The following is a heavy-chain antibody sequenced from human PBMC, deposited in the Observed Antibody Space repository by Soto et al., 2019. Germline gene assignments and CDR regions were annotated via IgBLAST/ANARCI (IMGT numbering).Heavy chain of an antibody. CDR2: IYSGGST. J-gene: IGHJ4*02. Sequence: GGSLRLSCAASGFTVSSNYMSWVRQAPGKGLEWVSVIYSGGSTYYADSVKGRFTISRDNSKNTLYLQMNSLRAEDTAVYYCARVYGDYVNYFDYWGQGTLVTVSS. V-gene: IGHV3-66*01. D-gene: IGHD4-17*01. CDR3: ARVYGDYVNYFDY. CDR1: GFTVSSNY.